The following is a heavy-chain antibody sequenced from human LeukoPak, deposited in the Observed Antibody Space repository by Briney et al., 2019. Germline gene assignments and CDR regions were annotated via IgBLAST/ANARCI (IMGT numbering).Heavy chain of an antibody. CDR2: IYYSGST. J-gene: IGHJ6*02. CDR3: ARHEEDPYYYYGMDV. CDR1: GGSISSSSYY. V-gene: IGHV4-39*01. Sequence: KSSETLSLTCTVSGGSISSSSYYWGWIRQPPGKGLEWIGSIYYSGSTYYNPSLKSRVTISVDTSKNQFSLKLSSVTAADTAVYYCARHEEDPYYYYGMDVWGQGTTVTVSS.